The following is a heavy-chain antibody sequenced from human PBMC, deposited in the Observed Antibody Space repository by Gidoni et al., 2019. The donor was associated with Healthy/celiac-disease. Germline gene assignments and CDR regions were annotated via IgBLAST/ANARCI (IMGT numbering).Heavy chain of an antibody. Sequence: QVQLVQSGAEVKKPGASVKVSCNASGYTFPSYDINWLRQATGQGLEWMGWMNPNSGNTGYAQKFQGRVTRTRNTSISTAYMELSSLRSEDTAVYYCARLYYYDSSGYRPYEPKHAFDIWGKGTMVTVSS. J-gene: IGHJ3*02. V-gene: IGHV1-8*01. CDR2: MNPNSGNT. D-gene: IGHD3-22*01. CDR3: ARLYYYDSSGYRPYEPKHAFDI. CDR1: GYTFPSYD.